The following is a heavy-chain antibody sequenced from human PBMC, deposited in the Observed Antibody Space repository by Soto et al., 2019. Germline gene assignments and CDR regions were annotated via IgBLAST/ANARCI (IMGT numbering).Heavy chain of an antibody. J-gene: IGHJ2*01. D-gene: IGHD4-4*01. Sequence: QVQLVESGGGVVQPGRSLRLSCAASGFTFSSYAMHWVRQAPGKGLEWVAVISYDGSNKYYADSVKGRFTISRDNSKNXLYLQMNSLRAEDTAVYYCARPLWRDDYNWGYFDLWCRGTLVTVSS. V-gene: IGHV3-30-3*01. CDR2: ISYDGSNK. CDR1: GFTFSSYA. CDR3: ARPLWRDDYNWGYFDL.